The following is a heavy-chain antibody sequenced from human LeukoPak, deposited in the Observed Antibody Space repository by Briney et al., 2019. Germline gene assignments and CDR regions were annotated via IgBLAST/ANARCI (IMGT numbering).Heavy chain of an antibody. CDR2: IRYGGSHK. D-gene: IGHD6-13*01. Sequence: GGSLRLSCAASGFTFRSYGMHWVRQAPGKGLEWVAFIRYGGSHKYHADSVKGRFTISRDNSKNTLYLQMNNLRAEDTAVFYCAKDFEQNRYISSWLDYWGQGTLVTVSS. CDR3: AKDFEQNRYISSWLDY. V-gene: IGHV3-30*02. J-gene: IGHJ4*02. CDR1: GFTFRSYG.